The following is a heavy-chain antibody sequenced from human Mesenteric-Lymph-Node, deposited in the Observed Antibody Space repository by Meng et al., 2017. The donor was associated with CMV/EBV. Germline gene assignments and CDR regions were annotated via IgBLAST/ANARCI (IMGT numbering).Heavy chain of an antibody. CDR3: AAKEFGESGVEY. CDR2: IFPTFNTA. CDR1: GGTFRTYV. D-gene: IGHD3-10*01. J-gene: IGHJ4*02. V-gene: IGHV1-69*01. Sequence: KASGGTFRTYVFSWVRQAPGQGLEWMGGIFPTFNTANLVQKFQGRVTITADDSTSTAYMEVSSLKSEDTAVYYCAAKEFGESGVEYWGQGTLVTVSS.